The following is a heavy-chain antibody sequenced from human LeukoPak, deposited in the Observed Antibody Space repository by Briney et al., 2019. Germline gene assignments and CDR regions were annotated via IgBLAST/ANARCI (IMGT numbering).Heavy chain of an antibody. CDR2: ISDSGGIT. CDR3: AKVPLSRRCYDY. Sequence: PGGSLRLSCAASGFTFKNYAMTWVRQAPGKGLEWVSTISDSGGITYYADSVKGRFTISRDNSENTLYLQMNSLRVEDTAVYYCAKVPLSRRCYDYWGQGTLVTVSS. D-gene: IGHD2-8*01. CDR1: GFTFKNYA. V-gene: IGHV3-23*01. J-gene: IGHJ4*02.